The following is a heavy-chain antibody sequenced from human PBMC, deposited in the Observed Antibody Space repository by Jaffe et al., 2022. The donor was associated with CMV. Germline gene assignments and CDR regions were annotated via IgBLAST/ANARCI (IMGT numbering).Heavy chain of an antibody. V-gene: IGHV5-51*01. D-gene: IGHD3-3*01. CDR2: IYPGDSDT. CDR3: ARLPPDFWSGYMPLDY. Sequence: EVQLVQSGAEVKKPGESLKISCKGSGYSFTSYWIGWVRQMPGKGLEWMGIIYPGDSDTRYSPSFQGQVTISADKSISTAYLQWSSLKASDTAMYYCARLPPDFWSGYMPLDYWGQGTLVTVSS. CDR1: GYSFTSYW. J-gene: IGHJ4*02.